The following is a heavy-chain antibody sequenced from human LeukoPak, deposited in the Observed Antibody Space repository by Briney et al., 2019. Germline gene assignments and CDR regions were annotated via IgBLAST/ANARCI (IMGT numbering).Heavy chain of an antibody. D-gene: IGHD3-16*01. V-gene: IGHV3-48*03. J-gene: IGHJ4*02. CDR2: ISSSGSTI. Sequence: QPGGSLRLSCAASRFTFSTYEMNWVRQAPGKGLEWVSYISSSGSTIYYADSVKGRFTISRDNAKNSLYLQMNSLRAEDMAVYYCARVGAYAAVNCWCQGTLSPSPQ. CDR1: RFTFSTYE. CDR3: ARVGAYAAVNC.